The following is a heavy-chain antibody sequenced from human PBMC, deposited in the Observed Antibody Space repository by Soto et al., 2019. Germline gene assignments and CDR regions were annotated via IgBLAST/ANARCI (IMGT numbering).Heavy chain of an antibody. CDR2: LRGSGDDT. CDR3: AKGGDFWNGYPTYFDS. D-gene: IGHD3-3*01. J-gene: IGHJ4*02. CDR1: GFTFSSYA. Sequence: GGSLRLSCAASGFTFSSYAMIWVRQAPGKGLEWVSRLRGSGDDTHYADSVKGRFTISRDNSKNTLYLQMNSLRDEDTAVYYCAKGGDFWNGYPTYFDSWGQGTLVTVSS. V-gene: IGHV3-23*01.